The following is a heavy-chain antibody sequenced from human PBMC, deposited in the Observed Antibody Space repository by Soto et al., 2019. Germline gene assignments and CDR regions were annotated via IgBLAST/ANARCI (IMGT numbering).Heavy chain of an antibody. CDR2: IYYSGRT. CDR1: GGSIRSSRYS. Sequence: QLQLQESGPGLVKPSETLSLTCTVSGGSIRSSRYSWGWIRQPPGNGLEGIGSIYYSGRTYYNPSLKSRVTVSVDTSKNQFSLQLSSVTAADTAVYYCARHFHYYGAGSYYYYYYYGMDVWGKGTKVTVSS. V-gene: IGHV4-39*01. J-gene: IGHJ6*04. D-gene: IGHD3-10*01. CDR3: ARHFHYYGAGSYYYYYYYGMDV.